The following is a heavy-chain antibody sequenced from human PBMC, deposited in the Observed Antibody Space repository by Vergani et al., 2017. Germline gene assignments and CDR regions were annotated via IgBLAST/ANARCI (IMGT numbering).Heavy chain of an antibody. D-gene: IGHD3-22*01. V-gene: IGHV4-61*02. CDR3: ARGGCVGYYDSSGPPDY. J-gene: IGHJ4*02. Sequence: QVQLQESGPGLVKPSQTLSLTCTVSGGSISSGSYYWSWIRQPAGKGLEWIGRIYTSGSTNYNPSLKSRVTISVDTSKNQFSLKLSSVTAADTAVYYCARGGCVGYYDSSGPPDYWGQGTLVTVSS. CDR1: GGSISSGSYY. CDR2: IYTSGST.